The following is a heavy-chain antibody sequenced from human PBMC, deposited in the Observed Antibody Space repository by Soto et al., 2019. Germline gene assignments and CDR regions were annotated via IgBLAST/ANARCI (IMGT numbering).Heavy chain of an antibody. CDR2: IIDDGGRA. D-gene: IGHD6-19*01. J-gene: IGHJ4*02. Sequence: GGSLRLSCAASGFTFNRYAMSWVRQAPGKGLEWVSAIIDDGGRAYYADSVKGRFTISRDNFKNTLSLQMNSLRAEDTAVYCCAKDKMEQWLVGGYFDYWGQGTQVTVSS. CDR1: GFTFNRYA. V-gene: IGHV3-23*01. CDR3: AKDKMEQWLVGGYFDY.